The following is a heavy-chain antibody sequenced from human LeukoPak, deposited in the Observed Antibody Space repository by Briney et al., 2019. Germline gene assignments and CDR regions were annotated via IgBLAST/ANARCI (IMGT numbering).Heavy chain of an antibody. D-gene: IGHD3-16*02. CDR2: IKQDGSEK. V-gene: IGHV3-7*01. CDR1: GFTFSSYW. Sequence: GRSLRLSCAASGFTFSSYWMTWVRQAPGKGLEWVANIKQDGSEKYYVDSVKGRFTISRDNAKNSLYLQMNSLRAEDTAVYYCARDQYDYVWGSYRWLNAFDIWGQGTMVTVSS. J-gene: IGHJ3*02. CDR3: ARDQYDYVWGSYRWLNAFDI.